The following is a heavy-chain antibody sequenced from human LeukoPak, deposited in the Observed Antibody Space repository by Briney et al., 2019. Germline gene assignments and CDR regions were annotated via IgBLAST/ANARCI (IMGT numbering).Heavy chain of an antibody. Sequence: GGSLRLSCAASGFTFSSYSMNWVRQAPGKGLEWVSSISHSSAIITYADSVKGRFTISRDNAKNTVYLQMNSLRDEDTAVYYCVRVRDWSCFYWGQGALVTASS. CDR2: ISHSSAII. CDR1: GFTFSSYS. D-gene: IGHD3-3*01. J-gene: IGHJ4*02. V-gene: IGHV3-48*02. CDR3: VRVRDWSCFY.